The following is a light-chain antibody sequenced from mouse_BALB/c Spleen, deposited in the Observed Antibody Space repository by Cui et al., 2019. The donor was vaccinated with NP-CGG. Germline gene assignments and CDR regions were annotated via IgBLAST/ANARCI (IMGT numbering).Light chain of an antibody. CDR3: ALWYSNHWV. V-gene: IGLV1*01. CDR2: GTN. Sequence: QAVATQEPALTTSPGETVTLTCRSSTGAATTSNYANWVQEKPDHLFTGLIGGTNNRAPGVPARFSGSLIGDKAALTITGAQTEDEAIYFCALWYSNHWVFGGGTKLTVL. J-gene: IGLJ1*01. CDR1: TGAATTSNY.